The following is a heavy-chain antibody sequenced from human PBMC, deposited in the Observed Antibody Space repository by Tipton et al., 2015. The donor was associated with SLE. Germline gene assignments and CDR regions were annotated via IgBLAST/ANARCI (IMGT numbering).Heavy chain of an antibody. CDR1: GGAISSSSNY. V-gene: IGHV4-39*01. CDR2: VYYSGSA. J-gene: IGHJ4*01. CDR3: ARHRVRGYSYGPQYFDY. Sequence: TLSLTCSVSGGAISSSSNYWAWIRQPPGKGLEWIGSVYYSGSADYNWSLKSRVNISVDTSKNEFFLNLTSVNAADTAVYFCARHRVRGYSYGPQYFDYWGQGALVTVSS. D-gene: IGHD5-12*01.